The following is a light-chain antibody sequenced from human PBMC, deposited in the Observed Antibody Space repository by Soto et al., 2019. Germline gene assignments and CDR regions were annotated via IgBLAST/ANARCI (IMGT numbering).Light chain of an antibody. CDR2: GAS. V-gene: IGKV3-15*01. CDR3: RQYNSWLT. CDR1: QSVSSN. J-gene: IGKJ1*01. Sequence: EIVMTQSPATLYASPGERATLSCRASQSVSSNLAWYQQKPGQAPTLIIYGASTRATGIPARFRGSVSGTEFTLTISSLQSEDFEVYYCRQYNSWLTFGQGTKGEIK.